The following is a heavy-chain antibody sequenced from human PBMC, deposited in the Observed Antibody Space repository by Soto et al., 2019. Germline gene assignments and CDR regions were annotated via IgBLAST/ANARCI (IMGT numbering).Heavy chain of an antibody. CDR2: INHSGST. Sequence: PSETLSLTCAVYGGSFSGYYWSWIRQPPGKGLEWIGEINHSGSTNYNPSLKSRVTISVDTSKNQFSLKLSSVTAADTAVYYCARGHPGTMVRGYYFDYWGQGTLVTVSS. CDR3: ARGHPGTMVRGYYFDY. D-gene: IGHD3-10*01. V-gene: IGHV4-34*01. J-gene: IGHJ4*02. CDR1: GGSFSGYY.